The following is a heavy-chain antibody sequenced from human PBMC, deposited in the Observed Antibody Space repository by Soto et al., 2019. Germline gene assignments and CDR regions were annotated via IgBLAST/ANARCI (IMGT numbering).Heavy chain of an antibody. D-gene: IGHD1-20*01. CDR1: GGSISSYY. CDR3: ARRAFVSVSGSLDNRHAS. J-gene: IGHJ4*02. Sequence: SDTLSLTCTVSGGSISSYYWSWIRQPPGKGLEWIGYIYYSGSTNYNPSLKSRVTISVDTSKNQFSLKLSSVTAADTAVYYCARRAFVSVSGSLDNRHASRGRGILVTVSS. CDR2: IYYSGST. V-gene: IGHV4-59*01.